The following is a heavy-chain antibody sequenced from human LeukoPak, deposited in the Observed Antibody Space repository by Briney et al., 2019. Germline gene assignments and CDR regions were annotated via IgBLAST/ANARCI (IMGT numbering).Heavy chain of an antibody. CDR3: ARELREHGVFDI. J-gene: IGHJ3*02. CDR2: IYSDNT. Sequence: GGSLRLSCTVSGFTVSSNSMSWVRQAPGKGLEWVSFIYSDNTHYSDSVKGRFTISRDNSKNTVYLQMNSLRAEDTAVYYCARELREHGVFDIWGQGTTVTVSS. CDR1: GFTVSSNS. V-gene: IGHV3-53*01. D-gene: IGHD1-26*01.